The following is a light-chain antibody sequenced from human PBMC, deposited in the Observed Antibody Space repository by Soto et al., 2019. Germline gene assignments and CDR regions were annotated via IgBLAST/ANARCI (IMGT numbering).Light chain of an antibody. CDR2: EVS. CDR1: SSDVGGYNY. CDR3: SSYTSSSTSSYV. J-gene: IGLJ1*01. V-gene: IGLV2-14*01. Sequence: QSALTQPDSVSGSPGQSITISCTGTSSDVGGYNYVSWYQQHPGKAPKLMIYEVSNRPSGVSNRFSGSKSGNTASLTISGLQAEDEADYYCSSYTSSSTSSYVFGTGTKVTVL.